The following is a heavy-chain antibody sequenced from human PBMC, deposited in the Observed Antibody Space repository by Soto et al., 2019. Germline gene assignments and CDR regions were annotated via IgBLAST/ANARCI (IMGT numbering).Heavy chain of an antibody. Sequence: QVQLVQSGAEVKKPESSMKVSCKSPGGSFSTYAISWIQQAPGKGLEWMGGIIPMFGTANYAQRFQDRVTITADESTNTVYMELSSLRAEDTAVYFCASGIQLWLRRINNGYSGWGQGTLVTVSS. V-gene: IGHV1-69*12. CDR3: ASGIQLWLRRINNGYSG. CDR1: GGSFSTYA. J-gene: IGHJ4*02. CDR2: IIPMFGTA. D-gene: IGHD5-18*01.